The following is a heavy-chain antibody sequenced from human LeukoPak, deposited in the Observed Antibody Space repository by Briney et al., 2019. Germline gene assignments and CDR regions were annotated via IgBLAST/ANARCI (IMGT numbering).Heavy chain of an antibody. J-gene: IGHJ3*02. Sequence: SVKVSCKASGGTFSSYAISWVRQAPGQGLEWMGRIIPIFGTANYAQKFQGRVTITTDESTSTAYMELSSLRSEDTAVYYCARDYRLQYCSGGSYQEAFDIWGQGTMVTVSS. CDR1: GGTFSSYA. CDR2: IIPIFGTA. V-gene: IGHV1-69*05. D-gene: IGHD2-15*01. CDR3: ARDYRLQYCSGGSYQEAFDI.